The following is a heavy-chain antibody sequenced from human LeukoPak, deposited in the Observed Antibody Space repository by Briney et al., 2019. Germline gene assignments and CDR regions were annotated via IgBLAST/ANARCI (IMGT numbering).Heavy chain of an antibody. D-gene: IGHD5-18*01. CDR2: ISYDGSNK. CDR1: GFTFSSYA. J-gene: IGHJ4*02. CDR3: AGDGPRGYSYGMIDY. V-gene: IGHV3-30-3*01. Sequence: GRSLRLSCAASGFTFSSYAMHWVRQAPGKGLEWVAVISYDGSNKYYADSVKGRFTISRDNSKNTLYLQMNSLRAEDTAVYYCAGDGPRGYSYGMIDYWGQGTLVTVSS.